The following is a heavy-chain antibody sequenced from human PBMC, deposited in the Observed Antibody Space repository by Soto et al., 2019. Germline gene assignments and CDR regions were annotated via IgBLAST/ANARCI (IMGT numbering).Heavy chain of an antibody. V-gene: IGHV1-2*04. D-gene: IGHD2-8*01. CDR3: ARGVSTDCSNGVCPSHYFHHMDV. CDR1: GYAFTDYH. CDR2: INPKSGGI. Sequence: AAVKVSCKAAGYAFTDYHIDWVRQAPGRALEWLGRINPKSGGIHFVPKFQNYVSMSTDTSISTAYMDVWRLGPDDTAVYFCARGVSTDCSNGVCPSHYFHHMDVWGQGATVTVS. J-gene: IGHJ6*02.